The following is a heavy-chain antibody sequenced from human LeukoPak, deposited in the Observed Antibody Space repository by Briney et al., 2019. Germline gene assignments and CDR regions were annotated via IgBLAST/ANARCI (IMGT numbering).Heavy chain of an antibody. CDR2: IYSGGST. CDR1: GITVSRNY. V-gene: IGHV3-66*02. CDR3: ARNHFGDYVSPYGWFDP. D-gene: IGHD4-17*01. J-gene: IGHJ5*02. Sequence: GGSLRLSCAASGITVSRNYMSWVRQAPGKGLEWVSVIYSGGSTYYADSVKGRFTISRDDSKNTLYLQMNSLRAEDTAVYYCARNHFGDYVSPYGWFDPWGQGTLVTVSS.